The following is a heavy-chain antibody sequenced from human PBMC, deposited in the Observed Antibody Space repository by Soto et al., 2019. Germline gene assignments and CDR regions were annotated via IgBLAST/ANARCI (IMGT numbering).Heavy chain of an antibody. V-gene: IGHV3-30-3*01. J-gene: IGHJ6*02. Sequence: PGGSLSLSCAASGFTFSSYAMHWVRQAPVKGLEWLAVISYDGSNKYYADSVKGRFTISRDNSKNTLYLQMNSLRAEDTAVYYCARGLPYYYDSSGYSRPESYGMDVWGQGTTVTVSS. CDR3: ARGLPYYYDSSGYSRPESYGMDV. CDR2: ISYDGSNK. CDR1: GFTFSSYA. D-gene: IGHD3-22*01.